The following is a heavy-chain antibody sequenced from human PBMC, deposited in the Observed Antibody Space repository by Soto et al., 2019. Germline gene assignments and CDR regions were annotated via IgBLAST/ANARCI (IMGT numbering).Heavy chain of an antibody. J-gene: IGHJ6*02. Sequence: QVQLQESGPGLVKPSETLSLTCTVSGGSVSSGSYYWSWIRQPPGKGLEWIGYIYYSGSTNYNPPLKSRVSRSGDTSKNQFSRKLRSVTAADTAVYYCAGDTGGERAYDYYGMDVWGQGTTVTVSS. D-gene: IGHD3-16*01. V-gene: IGHV4-61*01. CDR2: IYYSGST. CDR1: GGSVSSGSYY. CDR3: AGDTGGERAYDYYGMDV.